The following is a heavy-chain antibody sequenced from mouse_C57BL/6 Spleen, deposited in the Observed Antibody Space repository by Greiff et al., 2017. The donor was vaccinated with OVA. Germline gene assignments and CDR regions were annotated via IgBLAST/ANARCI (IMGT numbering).Heavy chain of an antibody. CDR3: ARGLIYYDYGGAY. V-gene: IGHV1-52*01. CDR2: IDPSDSDT. Sequence: VQLQQPGAELVRPGSSVKLSCKASGYTFTSYWMQWVKQRPIQGLEWIGNIDPSDSDTHYNQKFKDKATLTVDKSSSTAYMQLSSLTSEDSAVYYCARGLIYYDYGGAYWGQGTLVTVAA. CDR1: GYTFTSYW. J-gene: IGHJ3*01. D-gene: IGHD2-4*01.